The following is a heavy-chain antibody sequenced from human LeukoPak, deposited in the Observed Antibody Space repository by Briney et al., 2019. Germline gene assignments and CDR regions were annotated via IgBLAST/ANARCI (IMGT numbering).Heavy chain of an antibody. CDR1: GFTFSSYA. V-gene: IGHV3-23*01. D-gene: IGHD1-7*01. CDR3: ASSLTGTTPRGD. CDR2: ISGSGGST. Sequence: GGSLRLSCAASGFTFSSYAMSWVRQAPGKGLEWVSGISGSGGSTNYADSVKGRFTISRDNSKNTLYLQMNSLRAEDTAVYYCASSLTGTTPRGDWGRGTLVTVSS. J-gene: IGHJ4*02.